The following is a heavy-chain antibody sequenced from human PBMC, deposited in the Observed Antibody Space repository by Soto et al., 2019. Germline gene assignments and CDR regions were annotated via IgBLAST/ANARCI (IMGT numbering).Heavy chain of an antibody. Sequence: SETLSLTCTVSGGSISSGDYYWSWIRQPPGKGLEWIGYIYYSGSTYYNPSLKSRVTISVDKSKNQFSLKLSSVTAADKAVYYCASKVRDNYDFWSGSHWFDPWGQRTLVTVSS. D-gene: IGHD3-3*01. V-gene: IGHV4-30-4*01. CDR2: IYYSGST. CDR3: ASKVRDNYDFWSGSHWFDP. CDR1: GGSISSGDYY. J-gene: IGHJ5*02.